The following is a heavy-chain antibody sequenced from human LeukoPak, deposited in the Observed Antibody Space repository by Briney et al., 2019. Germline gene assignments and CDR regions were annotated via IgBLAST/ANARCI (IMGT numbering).Heavy chain of an antibody. V-gene: IGHV3-11*01. CDR3: TRDRGAYNLYDY. CDR1: GLTFSDYY. Sequence: GGSLRLSCAVSGLTFSDYYMSWTRQAPGKGPELVSYISPSGSSIFYVDSVKGRFTISRDNAKNSLYLQMNSLRAEDTAVYYCTRDRGAYNLYDYWGQGTLVTVSS. J-gene: IGHJ4*02. D-gene: IGHD1-1*01. CDR2: ISPSGSSI.